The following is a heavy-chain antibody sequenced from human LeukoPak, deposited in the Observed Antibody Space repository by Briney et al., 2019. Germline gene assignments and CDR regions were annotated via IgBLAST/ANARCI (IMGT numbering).Heavy chain of an antibody. CDR3: ATGGGYVDAFDI. D-gene: IGHD5-12*01. CDR2: IIAILSQA. J-gene: IGHJ3*02. Sequence: SVKVSCKASGGTFNTYSINWVRQAPGQGFEWMGRIIAILSQANYAQKFQGRVSITADESTTTAYLELRSLRSEDTAVYYCATGGGYVDAFDIWGQGTMVTVSS. CDR1: GGTFNTYS. V-gene: IGHV1-69*11.